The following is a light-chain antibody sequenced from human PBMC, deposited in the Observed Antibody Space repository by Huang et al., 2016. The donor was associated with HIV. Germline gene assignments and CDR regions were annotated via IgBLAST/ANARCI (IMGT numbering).Light chain of an antibody. CDR1: RSVSTN. J-gene: IGKJ4*01. Sequence: EIVMTHSPATLSVSPGQIVTLSCRANRSVSTNLAWYQQRHGQAPRLLIYGSSTRAPGIPARFSGSGSGTDFSLTISSLQSEDFALYYCHQYNNWLLSFGGGTRV. CDR3: HQYNNWLLS. V-gene: IGKV3-15*01. CDR2: GSS.